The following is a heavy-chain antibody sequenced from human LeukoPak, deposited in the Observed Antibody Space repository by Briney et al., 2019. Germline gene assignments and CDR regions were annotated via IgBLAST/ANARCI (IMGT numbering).Heavy chain of an antibody. J-gene: IGHJ4*02. Sequence: ASVKVSCKASGYTFTSYDINWVRQATGQGLEWMGWISAYNGNTNYAQKLQGRVTMTTDTSTSTAYMELRSLRSDDTAVYYCARDARRLSSSWDYWGQGTLVTVSS. CDR1: GYTFTSYD. D-gene: IGHD6-13*01. V-gene: IGHV1-18*04. CDR2: ISAYNGNT. CDR3: ARDARRLSSSWDY.